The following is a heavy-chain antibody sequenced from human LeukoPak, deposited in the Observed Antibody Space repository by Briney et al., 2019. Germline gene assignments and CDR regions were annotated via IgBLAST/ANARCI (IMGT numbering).Heavy chain of an antibody. Sequence: RRSLRLSCATSGFTFSHYGMHLVRQGPGMVVEWVAVIWSDGTNRYYGDPVKGRFTISRDNFQRTVYLQMNSLRAEDTAVYYCATHSTLDPNYYYYMDVWGKGTTVTVSS. D-gene: IGHD3/OR15-3a*01. CDR2: IWSDGTNR. V-gene: IGHV3-33*01. J-gene: IGHJ6*03. CDR1: GFTFSHYG. CDR3: ATHSTLDPNYYYYMDV.